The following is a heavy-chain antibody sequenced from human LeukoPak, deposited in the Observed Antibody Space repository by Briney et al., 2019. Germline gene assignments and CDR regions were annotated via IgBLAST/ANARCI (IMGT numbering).Heavy chain of an antibody. V-gene: IGHV4-38-2*02. D-gene: IGHD3-9*01. CDR3: ARVGDILTGLIDNWFDP. Sequence: SETLSLTCTVSGYSISSGYYWGWIRQPPGKGLEWIGSIYHSGSTYYKPSLKSRVTISLDTSRNQFSLKLSSVTAADTAVYYCARVGDILTGLIDNWFDPWGQGTLVTVSS. CDR1: GYSISSGYY. CDR2: IYHSGST. J-gene: IGHJ5*02.